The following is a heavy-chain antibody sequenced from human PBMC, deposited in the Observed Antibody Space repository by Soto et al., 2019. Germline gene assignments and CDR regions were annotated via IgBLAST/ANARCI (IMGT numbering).Heavy chain of an antibody. V-gene: IGHV4-4*07. CDR3: ARDQGYCSSTSCSNWFDP. D-gene: IGHD2-2*01. J-gene: IGHJ5*02. Sequence: LSLTCSVSGGSISSYYWSWMRQPAGKGLEWIGRIYTSGSINYNPSLKSRVTMSVDTSKDQFSLKLSSVTAADTAVYYCARDQGYCSSTSCSNWFDPWGQGTLVTVSS. CDR1: GGSISSYY. CDR2: IYTSGSI.